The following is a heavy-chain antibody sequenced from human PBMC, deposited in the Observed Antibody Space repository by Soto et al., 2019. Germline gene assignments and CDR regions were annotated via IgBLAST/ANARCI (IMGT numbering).Heavy chain of an antibody. V-gene: IGHV3-33*01. J-gene: IGHJ4*02. CDR3: ARDTIAAAGFDY. D-gene: IGHD6-13*01. CDR2: IWYDGSNK. CDR1: GFTFSSYG. Sequence: QAQLVESGGGVVQPGRSLRLSCAASGFTFSSYGMHWVRQAPGKGLEWVAVIWYDGSNKYYADSVKGRFTISRDNSKNTLYLQMNSLRAEDTAVYYCARDTIAAAGFDYWGQGTLVTVSS.